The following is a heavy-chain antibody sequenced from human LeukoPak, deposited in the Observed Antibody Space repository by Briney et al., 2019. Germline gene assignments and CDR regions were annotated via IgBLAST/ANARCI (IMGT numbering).Heavy chain of an antibody. Sequence: SETLSLTCIVSGGSISSSSYYWGWIRQPPGKGLEWMGSIYYSGSTYYNPSLKSRVTISVDTSKNQFSLKLSSVTAADTAVYYCARGGGSGLFWFLYWGQGTLVTVSS. D-gene: IGHD2-15*01. V-gene: IGHV4-39*07. CDR1: GGSISSSSYY. CDR3: ARGGGSGLFWFLY. CDR2: IYYSGST. J-gene: IGHJ4*02.